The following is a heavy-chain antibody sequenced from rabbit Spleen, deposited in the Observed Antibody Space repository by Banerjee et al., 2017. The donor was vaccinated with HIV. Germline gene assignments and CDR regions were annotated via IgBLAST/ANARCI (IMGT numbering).Heavy chain of an antibody. CDR1: GIDFSTKYW. CDR2: SWTTNGGT. Sequence: QQQLVESGGGLVKPGASLTLTCTASGIDFSTKYWLCWVRQAPGKGLEWIVCSWTTNGGTYYASWAKGRFTISKTSSTTVTLQMTSLTDADTATYFCARDTSTSFSSYGMDLWGPGTLVTVS. D-gene: IGHD1-1*01. V-gene: IGHV1S45*01. J-gene: IGHJ6*01. CDR3: ARDTSTSFSSYGMDL.